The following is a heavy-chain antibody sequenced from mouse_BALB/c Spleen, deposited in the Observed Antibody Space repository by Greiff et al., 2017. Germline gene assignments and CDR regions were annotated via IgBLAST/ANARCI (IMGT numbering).Heavy chain of an antibody. CDR1: GYTFTSYW. Sequence: VQLQQSGAELVKPGASVKLSCKASGYTFTSYWMHWVKQRPGQGLEWIGDINPSNGRTNYNEKFKSKATLTVDKSSSTAYMQLSSLTSEDSAVYYCARGATMISSWFAYWGEGTLVTVSA. V-gene: IGHV1S81*02. CDR3: ARGATMISSWFAY. J-gene: IGHJ3*01. CDR2: INPSNGRT. D-gene: IGHD2-4*01.